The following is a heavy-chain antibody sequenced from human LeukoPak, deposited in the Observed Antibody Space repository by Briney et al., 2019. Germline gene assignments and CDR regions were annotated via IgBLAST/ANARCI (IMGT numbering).Heavy chain of an antibody. CDR3: AKDGSWGDYYFYFYIDV. Sequence: TGGSLRLSCEVSGFTFGNSAMSWVRQAPGKGLEWISGISASGHYTYTADSLKGRFTISRDNSKNTLYLQMNSLRAEATALYYCAKDGSWGDYYFYFYIDVWGKGTTVTVSS. J-gene: IGHJ6*03. CDR1: GFTFGNSA. CDR2: ISASGHYT. V-gene: IGHV3-23*01. D-gene: IGHD3-16*01.